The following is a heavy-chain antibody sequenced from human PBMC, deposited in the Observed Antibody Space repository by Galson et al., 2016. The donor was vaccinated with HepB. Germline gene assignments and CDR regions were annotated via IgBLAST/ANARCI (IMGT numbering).Heavy chain of an antibody. CDR1: GYSFSGYY. D-gene: IGHD6-13*01. J-gene: IGHJ4*02. CDR2: INPHSGGT. CDR3: AREYSSSWFDY. V-gene: IGHV1-2*02. Sequence: SVKVSCKASGYSFSGYYIHWVRQAPGQGLEWMGWINPHSGGTNFAQKFQGRVTMTRDTSSDTAYMELSRLTSDDTAVYYCAREYSSSWFDYWGQGTLVIVTS.